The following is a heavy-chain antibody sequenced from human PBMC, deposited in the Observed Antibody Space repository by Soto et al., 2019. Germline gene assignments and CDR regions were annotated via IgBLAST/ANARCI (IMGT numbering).Heavy chain of an antibody. J-gene: IGHJ1*01. CDR1: GFTFSSYS. CDR3: ARESRLSQWLVRGAEYFQH. CDR2: ISSSSSYI. Sequence: EVQLVESGGGLVKPGGSLRLSCAASGFTFSSYSMNWVRQAPGKGLEWVSSISSSSSYIYYADSVKGRFTISRDNAKNSLYRQMNSRRAEDTAVYYCARESRLSQWLVRGAEYFQHWGQGTLVTVSS. V-gene: IGHV3-21*01. D-gene: IGHD6-19*01.